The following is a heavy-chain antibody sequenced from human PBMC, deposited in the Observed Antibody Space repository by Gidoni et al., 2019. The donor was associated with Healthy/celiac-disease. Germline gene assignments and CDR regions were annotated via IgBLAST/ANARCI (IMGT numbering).Heavy chain of an antibody. CDR2: ISSSSSYI. D-gene: IGHD3-22*01. CDR3: ARDLDYYDSSGYY. J-gene: IGHJ4*01. CDR1: GFTFSSYS. Sequence: EVQLVESGGGLVKPGGSLRLSCAASGFTFSSYSMNWVRQAPGKGLEWVSSISSSSSYIYYADSVKGRFTISRDNAKNSLYLQMNSLRAEDTAVYYCARDLDYYDSSGYYWGQEPWSPSPQ. V-gene: IGHV3-21*01.